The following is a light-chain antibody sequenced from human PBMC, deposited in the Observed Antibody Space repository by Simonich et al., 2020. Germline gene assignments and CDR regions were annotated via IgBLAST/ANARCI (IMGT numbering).Light chain of an antibody. CDR3: CSYAGSSTVV. V-gene: IGLV2-23*01. CDR1: SSDVESYNV. J-gene: IGLJ2*01. CDR2: EGS. Sequence: QSALTQPASVSWSPGQSITISCTGTSSDVESYNVVSWYQQHPGKAPKLMIYEGSTRPSGVSNRFSGSKSGNTASLTISGRQAEDEADYYCCSYAGSSTVVFGGGTKLTVL.